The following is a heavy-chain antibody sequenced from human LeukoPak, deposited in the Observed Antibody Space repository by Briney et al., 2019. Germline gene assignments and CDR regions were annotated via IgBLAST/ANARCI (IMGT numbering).Heavy chain of an antibody. D-gene: IGHD1-1*01. Sequence: SETLSLTCTVSGASISSSSYCWGYFRQPPGKGVEWIESVYNGNTYYNPSLKRRATISADTSKNQFSVKLTSVTAADTAVYYCARLWRAAIDYGGQGTLVTVSS. V-gene: IGHV4-39*01. J-gene: IGHJ4*02. CDR3: ARLWRAAIDY. CDR2: VYNGNT. CDR1: GASISSSSYC.